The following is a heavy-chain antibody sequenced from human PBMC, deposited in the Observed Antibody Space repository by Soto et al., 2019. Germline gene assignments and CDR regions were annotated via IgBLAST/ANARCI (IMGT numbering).Heavy chain of an antibody. CDR1: GDSVSSNSAA. V-gene: IGHV6-1*01. Sequence: SQTLSLTCAISGDSVSSNSAAWNWIRQSPSRGLEWLGRTYYRSKWYNDYAVSVKSRITINPDTSKNQFSLQLNSVTPEDTAVYYCARGDYYDSSGRRNWFDPWGQGTLVTVSS. CDR3: ARGDYYDSSGRRNWFDP. D-gene: IGHD3-22*01. CDR2: TYYRSKWYN. J-gene: IGHJ5*02.